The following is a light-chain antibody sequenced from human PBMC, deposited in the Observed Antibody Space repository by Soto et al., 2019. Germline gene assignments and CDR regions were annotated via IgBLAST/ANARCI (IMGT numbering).Light chain of an antibody. V-gene: IGKV3-20*01. CDR1: QSVSSGY. CDR3: QQYGPSPLYT. Sequence: VLTQSPGTLSLSPGERATLSCRAGQSVSSGYLAWYQQKPGQAPRLLIYATYTRATGIPDRFSGSGSGTDVTLTISRLQPEDFAVYDCQQYGPSPLYTFGQGTKLEIK. J-gene: IGKJ2*01. CDR2: ATY.